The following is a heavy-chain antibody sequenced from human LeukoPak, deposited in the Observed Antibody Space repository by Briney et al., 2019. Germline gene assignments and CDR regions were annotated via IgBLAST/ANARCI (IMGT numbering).Heavy chain of an antibody. CDR3: ARVSSARSDTLDY. Sequence: PSETLSLTCTVSGGSINSSSYYWGWIRQPPGKGLEWIGSIYYSGSTYYNPSLKSRVTISVDTSKNQFSLKLSSVTAADTAVYYCARVSSARSDTLDYWGQGTLVTVSS. CDR2: IYYSGST. J-gene: IGHJ4*02. CDR1: GGSINSSSYY. D-gene: IGHD5-18*01. V-gene: IGHV4-39*07.